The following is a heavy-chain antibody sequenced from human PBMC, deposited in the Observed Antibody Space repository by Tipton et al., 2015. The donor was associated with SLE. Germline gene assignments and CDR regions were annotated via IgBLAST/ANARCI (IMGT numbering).Heavy chain of an antibody. D-gene: IGHD2-2*01. CDR1: GGSISRYY. V-gene: IGHV4-59*08. CDR2: ISYSGST. CDR3: ARGIVVVPDAFDI. Sequence: TLSLTCTVSGGSISRYYWGWIRQPPGKGLEVIGYISYSGSTNYNPSLKSRVTISVDTSKNQFSLKLSFVTAADTAVYYCARGIVVVPDAFDIWGQGTMVTVSS. J-gene: IGHJ3*02.